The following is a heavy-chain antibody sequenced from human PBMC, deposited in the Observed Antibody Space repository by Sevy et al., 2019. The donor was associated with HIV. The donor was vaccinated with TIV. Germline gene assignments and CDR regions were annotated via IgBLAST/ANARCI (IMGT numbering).Heavy chain of an antibody. CDR3: ARDRELARANWFDP. J-gene: IGHJ5*02. V-gene: IGHV4-61*01. D-gene: IGHD1-26*01. CDR2: IYYSGST. CDR1: GGSVSSGSYY. Sequence: ETLSLTCTVSGGSVSSGSYYWSWIRQPPGKGLEWIGYIYYSGSTNYNPSLKRRVTISVETSKNQFSLKLSSVTAADTAVYYCARDRELARANWFDPWGQGTLVTVSS.